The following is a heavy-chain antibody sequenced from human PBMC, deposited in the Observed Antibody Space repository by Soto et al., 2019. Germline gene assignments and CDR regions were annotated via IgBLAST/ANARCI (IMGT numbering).Heavy chain of an antibody. CDR1: GFTFNNYA. D-gene: IGHD5-18*01. CDR3: ARGDGYIYGNTFDS. V-gene: IGHV3-30-3*01. J-gene: IGHJ4*02. Sequence: QVQLVESGGGVVQPGRSLRLSCAASGFTFNNYAMHWVRQAPGKGLEWMAFISYDGSSKYYADSVTGRFTFSRDNSRNTLYLQMNSLRAEDTAVYYCARGDGYIYGNTFDSWGQGTLVTVSS. CDR2: ISYDGSSK.